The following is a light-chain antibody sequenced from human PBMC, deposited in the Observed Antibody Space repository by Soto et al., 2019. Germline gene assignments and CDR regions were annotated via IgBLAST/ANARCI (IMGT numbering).Light chain of an antibody. CDR3: QPYDNWPLT. CDR1: QGIGDT. J-gene: IGKJ4*01. Sequence: EVVMRQSPPTLSVSPGEGVTLSCRASQGIGDTLAWYQHKPGQTPRLLIYDTSTRATGVPTRFSGSRSGAEFTLTINSLQSEDFEVYYCQPYDNWPLTFGGGTKVDIK. V-gene: IGKV3-15*01. CDR2: DTS.